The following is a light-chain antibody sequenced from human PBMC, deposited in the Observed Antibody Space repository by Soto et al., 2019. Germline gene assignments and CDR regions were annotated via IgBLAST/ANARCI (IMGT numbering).Light chain of an antibody. V-gene: IGKV1-5*01. J-gene: IGKJ1*01. CDR1: QSISSY. CDR3: QQYNAYSWT. Sequence: DIQMTQSPSSLSAAVGDRVTITCRASQSISSYLNWYQQKPGKVPKXLIYDASTLESGVPSRFSGSGSGTELTLTISSLQPDDFATYYCQQYNAYSWTFAQGTKVDIK. CDR2: DAS.